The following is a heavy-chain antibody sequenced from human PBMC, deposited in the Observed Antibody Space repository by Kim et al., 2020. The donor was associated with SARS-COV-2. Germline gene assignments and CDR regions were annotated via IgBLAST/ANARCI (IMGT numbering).Heavy chain of an antibody. CDR1: GGSFSGYY. D-gene: IGHD3-22*01. CDR3: ARFKEEVSMIVVVITTVSRYAEY. V-gene: IGHV4-34*01. CDR2: INHSGST. Sequence: SETLSLTCAVYGGSFSGYYWSWIRQPPGKGLEWIGEINHSGSTNYNASLKSRATISVDTSNNQFSLKLSSVTAADTADYYCARFKEEVSMIVVVITTVSRYAEYWGQGTPVTVSS. J-gene: IGHJ4*02.